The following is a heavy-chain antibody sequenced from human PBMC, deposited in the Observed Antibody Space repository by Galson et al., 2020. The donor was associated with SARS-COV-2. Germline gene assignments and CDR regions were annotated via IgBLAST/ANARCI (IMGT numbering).Heavy chain of an antibody. J-gene: IGHJ3*02. D-gene: IGHD2-21*01. CDR3: ASRSYEDAFDI. Sequence: SQASETLSLTCAVYGGPFSGYYWSWIRQPPAKGLVWIGEIHPSGRTNYNPSLKSRVTISVDTSKNQFSLKLSSVTAADTAVYYCASRSYEDAFDIWGQGTMVTVSS. CDR1: GGPFSGYY. V-gene: IGHV4-34*01. CDR2: IHPSGRT.